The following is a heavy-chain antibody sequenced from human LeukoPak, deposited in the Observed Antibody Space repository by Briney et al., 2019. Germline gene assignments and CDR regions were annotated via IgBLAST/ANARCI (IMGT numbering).Heavy chain of an antibody. CDR1: GFTFSSSW. CDR2: IKPDGSEK. V-gene: IGHV3-7*02. Sequence: GGSLRLSCAASGFTFSSSWMSWVRQAPGKGLEWVANIKPDGSEKYYVDALKGRFTISRDNAKNSLYLQVNSLRAEDTAVYYCARISIAAAGDFDFWGQGTLVTVSS. D-gene: IGHD6-13*01. J-gene: IGHJ4*02. CDR3: ARISIAAAGDFDF.